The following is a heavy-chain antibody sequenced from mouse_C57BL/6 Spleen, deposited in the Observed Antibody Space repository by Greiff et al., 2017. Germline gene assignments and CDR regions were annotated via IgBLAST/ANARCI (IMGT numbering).Heavy chain of an antibody. D-gene: IGHD4-1*01. Sequence: QVQLQQPGAELVKPGASVKLSCKASGYTFTSYWMHWVKQRPGRGLEWIGMIDPNSGGTKYNEKFKSKATLTVDKPSSTAYMQLSSLTSEDSAVYYCARDDWDEDYFDYWGQGTTLTVSS. J-gene: IGHJ2*01. CDR1: GYTFTSYW. V-gene: IGHV1-72*01. CDR2: IDPNSGGT. CDR3: ARDDWDEDYFDY.